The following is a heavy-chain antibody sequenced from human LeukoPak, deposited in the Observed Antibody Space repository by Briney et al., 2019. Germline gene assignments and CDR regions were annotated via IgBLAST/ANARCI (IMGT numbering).Heavy chain of an antibody. Sequence: SETLSLTCTVSGGSISSSSYYWGWIRQPPGKGLEWIGSIYYSGSTYYNPSLKSRVTISVDTSKNQFSLKLSSVTAADTAVYYCARQSMVRGVTDAFDIWGQGTMVTVSP. D-gene: IGHD3-10*01. V-gene: IGHV4-39*01. CDR3: ARQSMVRGVTDAFDI. CDR1: GGSISSSSYY. J-gene: IGHJ3*02. CDR2: IYYSGST.